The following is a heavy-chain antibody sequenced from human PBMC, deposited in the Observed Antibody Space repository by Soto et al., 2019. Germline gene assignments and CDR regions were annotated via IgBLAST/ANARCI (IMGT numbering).Heavy chain of an antibody. CDR2: IYSGGST. D-gene: IGHD3-3*01. V-gene: IGHV3-53*02. CDR1: GFTVSSNY. CDR3: AREVPLLEWSLDV. Sequence: EVQLLETGGGLIQPGGSLRLSCAASGFTVSSNYMSWVRQAPGKGLEWVSVIYSGGSTYYADSVKGRFTISRDNSKNTLYLQMNSLRAEDTAVYYCAREVPLLEWSLDVWGQGTTVTVSS. J-gene: IGHJ6*02.